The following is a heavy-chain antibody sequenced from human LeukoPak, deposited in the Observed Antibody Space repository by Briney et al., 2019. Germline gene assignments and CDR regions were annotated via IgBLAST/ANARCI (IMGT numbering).Heavy chain of an antibody. CDR1: GFTFSSYG. CDR3: AKDRQWLVFFYGMDV. D-gene: IGHD6-19*01. V-gene: IGHV3-30*18. J-gene: IGHJ6*04. CDR2: ISYDGSNK. Sequence: GGSLRLSCAASGFTFSSYGMHWVRQAPGKGLEWVAVISYDGSNKYYADSVKGRFTISRDNSKNTLYLQVNSLRAEDTAVYYCAKDRQWLVFFYGMDVWGKGTTVTVSS.